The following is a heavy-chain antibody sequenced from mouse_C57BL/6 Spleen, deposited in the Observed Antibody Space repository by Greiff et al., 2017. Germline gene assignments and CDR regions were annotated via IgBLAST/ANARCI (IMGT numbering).Heavy chain of an antibody. CDR1: GSTFTGYW. D-gene: IGHD1-1*01. CDR3: ARSGFYYGSSYGFAY. V-gene: IGHV1-9*01. J-gene: IGHJ3*01. Sequence: QVQLQQSGAELMKPGASVKLSCKATGSTFTGYWIEWVKQRPGHGLEWIGEILPGSGSTNYNEKFKGKATFTADTSSNTAYMQLSSLTTEDSAIYDCARSGFYYGSSYGFAYWGQGTLVTVSA. CDR2: ILPGSGST.